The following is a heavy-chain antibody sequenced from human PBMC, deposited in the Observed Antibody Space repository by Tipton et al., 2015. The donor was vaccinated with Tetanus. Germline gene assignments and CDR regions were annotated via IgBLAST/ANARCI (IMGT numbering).Heavy chain of an antibody. CDR1: GGSISSGGYF. CDR3: ARDQGGGRVVRLNWFDP. V-gene: IGHV4-31*03. D-gene: IGHD6-6*01. Sequence: TLSLTCTVSGGSISSGGYFWNWIRQHPGKGPEWIGYIYYSGDTFYNPSLKSRVSMSVDTSKNQFSLNLRSVTAADTAVYYCARDQGGGRVVRLNWFDPWGQGTLVTVSP. CDR2: IYYSGDT. J-gene: IGHJ5*02.